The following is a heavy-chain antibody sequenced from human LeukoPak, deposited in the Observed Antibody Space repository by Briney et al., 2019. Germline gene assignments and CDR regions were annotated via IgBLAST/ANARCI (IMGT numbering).Heavy chain of an antibody. V-gene: IGHV4-61*02. Sequence: SETLSLTCTVSGGSISSSSYYWSWIRQPAGKGLEWIGRIYTSGSTNYNPSLKSRVTMSVDTSKNQFSLKLSSVTAADTAVYYCARGTYCSSTSCPWGSWFDPWGQGTLVTVSS. CDR1: GGSISSSSYY. CDR2: IYTSGST. D-gene: IGHD2-2*01. CDR3: ARGTYCSSTSCPWGSWFDP. J-gene: IGHJ5*02.